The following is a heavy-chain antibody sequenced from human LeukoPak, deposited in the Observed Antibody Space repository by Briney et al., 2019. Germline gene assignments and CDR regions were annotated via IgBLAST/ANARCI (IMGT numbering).Heavy chain of an antibody. CDR3: ARDPKHPRPVAARFG. J-gene: IGHJ4*02. CDR2: ISSSSSYI. CDR1: GFTFSSYG. D-gene: IGHD6-6*01. V-gene: IGHV3-21*01. Sequence: PGGSLRLSCAASGFTFSSYGMSWVRQAPGKGLEWVSSISSSSSYIYYADSVKGRFTISRDNAKNSLYLQMNSLRAEDTAVYYCARDPKHPRPVAARFGWSQGTLVTVSS.